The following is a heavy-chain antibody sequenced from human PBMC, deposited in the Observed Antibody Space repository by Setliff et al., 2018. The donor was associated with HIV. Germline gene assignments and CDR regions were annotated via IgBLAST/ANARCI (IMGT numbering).Heavy chain of an antibody. J-gene: IGHJ4*02. D-gene: IGHD6-13*01. V-gene: IGHV4-39*07. CDR3: ARESPSSSWFYFDF. CDR2: IYYTGST. Sequence: SETLSLTCTVSGGSISSSRSYWGWIRQPPGKGLEWIGTIYYTGSTFYTPSLKSRVTISVDTSKNQFSLKLSSVTAADTAVYYCARESPSSSWFYFDFWGQGTLVTVSS. CDR1: GGSISSSRSY.